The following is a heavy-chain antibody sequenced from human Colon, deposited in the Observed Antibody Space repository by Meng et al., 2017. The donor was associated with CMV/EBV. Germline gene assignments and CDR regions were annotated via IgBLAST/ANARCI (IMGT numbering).Heavy chain of an antibody. Sequence: LQEPGPGLGKPSETLSPTCTVLGVYFNDFYWNWLRQPVGKGLEWIGRIFPTGSAYYNSSLNSRVTMSVDTSKNQFSLKLTSVTAADTAVYYCARDSDGSGTFSYWFDPWGQGTLVTVSS. CDR1: GVYFNDFY. J-gene: IGHJ5*02. CDR2: IFPTGSA. CDR3: ARDSDGSGTFSYWFDP. V-gene: IGHV4-4*07. D-gene: IGHD3-10*01.